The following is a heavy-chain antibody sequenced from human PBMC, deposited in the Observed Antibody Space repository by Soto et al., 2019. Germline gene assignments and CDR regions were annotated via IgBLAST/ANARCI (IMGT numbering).Heavy chain of an antibody. CDR2: ISSSSSYI. CDR1: GFTFSSYS. V-gene: IGHV3-21*01. CDR3: ARVRVSDSAFDI. J-gene: IGHJ3*02. D-gene: IGHD2-21*01. Sequence: GGSLRLSCAASGFTFSSYSMNWVRPAPGKGLEWVSSISSSSSYIYYADSVKGRFTISRDNAKNSLYLQMNSLRAEDTAVYYCARVRVSDSAFDIWGQGTMVTVSS.